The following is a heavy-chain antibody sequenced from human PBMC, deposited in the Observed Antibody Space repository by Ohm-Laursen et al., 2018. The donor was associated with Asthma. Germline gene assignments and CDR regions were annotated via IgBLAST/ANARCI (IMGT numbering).Heavy chain of an antibody. Sequence: ASVKVSCKASGGTFSSYAISWVRQAPGQGLEWMGGIIPIFGTANYAQKFQGRVTITADESTSTAYMELSSLRSEDTAVYYCARGYLTDYGDYYFDYWGQGTLVTVSS. J-gene: IGHJ4*02. CDR1: GGTFSSYA. V-gene: IGHV1-69*13. CDR3: ARGYLTDYGDYYFDY. CDR2: IIPIFGTA. D-gene: IGHD4-17*01.